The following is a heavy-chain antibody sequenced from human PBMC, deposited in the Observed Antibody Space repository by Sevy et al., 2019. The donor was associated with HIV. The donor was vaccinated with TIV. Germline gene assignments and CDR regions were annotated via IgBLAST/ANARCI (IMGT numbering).Heavy chain of an antibody. Sequence: SETLSLTCTVSGGSISSGDYYFNWIRQPPGKGLEWIGYIHYSGSTYYGPSLKSRVTISVDTSKNQFSLKLSSVTAADTAVYYCARGAEAGRDWFDPWGQGTLVTVSS. CDR1: GGSISSGDYY. CDR3: ARGAEAGRDWFDP. J-gene: IGHJ5*02. CDR2: IHYSGST. D-gene: IGHD6-13*01. V-gene: IGHV4-30-4*01.